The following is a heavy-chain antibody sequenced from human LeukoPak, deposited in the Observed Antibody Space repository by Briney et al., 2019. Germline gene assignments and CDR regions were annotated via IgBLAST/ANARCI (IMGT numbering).Heavy chain of an antibody. V-gene: IGHV1-69*02. D-gene: IGHD1-1*01. CDR1: GGTFSSYT. Sequence: SVKVSCKASGGTFSSYTISWVRQAPGQGPEWMGRIIPILGIANYAQKFKGRVTITADKSTSTAYMELSSLRSEDTAVYYCARGLPSGTTGTTPSWGQGTLVTVSS. J-gene: IGHJ4*02. CDR2: IIPILGIA. CDR3: ARGLPSGTTGTTPS.